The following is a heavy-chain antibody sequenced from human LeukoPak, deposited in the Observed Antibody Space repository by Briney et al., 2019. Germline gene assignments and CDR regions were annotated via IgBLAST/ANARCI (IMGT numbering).Heavy chain of an antibody. CDR3: ARDLSYYDFWSGYQGMDV. D-gene: IGHD3-3*01. Sequence: GGSLRLSCAASGFTFSSYAMHWVRQAPGKGLEWVAVISYDGSNKYYADSVKGRFTISRDNSKNTLYLQMNSLRDEDTAVYHCARDLSYYDFWSGYQGMDVWGQGTTVTVSS. CDR2: ISYDGSNK. J-gene: IGHJ6*02. CDR1: GFTFSSYA. V-gene: IGHV3-30-3*01.